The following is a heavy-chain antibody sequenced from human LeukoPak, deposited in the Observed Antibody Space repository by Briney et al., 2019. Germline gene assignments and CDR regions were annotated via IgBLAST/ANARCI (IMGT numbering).Heavy chain of an antibody. CDR1: GHTFSSYA. Sequence: RGVSLRLSCAASGHTFSSYAMSWVRQAPGKGLVWVSAIRGSGGSTYYADFVKGRFTISGDISKNTLYLQMNSLRAEDTDVYYCAKDLIVVVPAAPSSAEYFQHWGQGTLVTVSS. CDR3: AKDLIVVVPAAPSSAEYFQH. CDR2: IRGSGGST. V-gene: IGHV3-23*01. J-gene: IGHJ1*01. D-gene: IGHD2-2*01.